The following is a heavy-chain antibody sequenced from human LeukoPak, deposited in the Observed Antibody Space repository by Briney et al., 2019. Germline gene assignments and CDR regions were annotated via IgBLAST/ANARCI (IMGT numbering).Heavy chain of an antibody. J-gene: IGHJ6*02. D-gene: IGHD1-26*01. CDR1: GYSISRGFY. V-gene: IGHV4-38-2*02. CDR2: IYRSGST. Sequence: LETLSLTCSVSGYSISRGFYWGWIRQSPGKGLEWIGTIYRSGSTYYNPSLRSRITISVDTSKNQLSLNLSSVTAADTAVYYCARDIVGASPYYYYYYGMDVWGQGTTVTVSS. CDR3: ARDIVGASPYYYYYYGMDV.